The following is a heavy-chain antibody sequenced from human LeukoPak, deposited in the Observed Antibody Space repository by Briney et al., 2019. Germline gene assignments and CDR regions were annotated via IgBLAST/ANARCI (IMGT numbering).Heavy chain of an antibody. CDR3: ARLPHYYGMDV. J-gene: IGHJ6*04. V-gene: IGHV4-59*08. CDR1: GGSISSYY. CDR2: IYYSGST. Sequence: PSETLSLTCTVSGGSISSYYWSWIRQPPGKGLEWIGYIYYSGSTNYNPSLKSRVTISLDTSKNQFSLKLSSVTAADTAVYYCARLPHYYGMDVWGKGTTVTVSS.